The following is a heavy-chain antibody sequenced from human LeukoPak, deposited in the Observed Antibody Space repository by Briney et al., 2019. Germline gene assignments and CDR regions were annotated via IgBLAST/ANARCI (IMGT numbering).Heavy chain of an antibody. CDR2: INPNSGGT. CDR1: GGTFSSYA. Sequence: GASVKVSCKASGGTFSSYAISWVRQAPGQGLEWMGWINPNSGGTNYAQKFQGRVTMTRDTSISTAYMELSRLRSDDTAVYYCAKGQRTTVTTFDYWGQGTLVTVSS. V-gene: IGHV1-2*02. D-gene: IGHD4-17*01. J-gene: IGHJ4*02. CDR3: AKGQRTTVTTFDY.